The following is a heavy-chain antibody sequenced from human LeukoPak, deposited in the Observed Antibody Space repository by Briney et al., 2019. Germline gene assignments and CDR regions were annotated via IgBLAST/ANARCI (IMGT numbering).Heavy chain of an antibody. J-gene: IGHJ6*02. CDR1: GFTFSSYA. CDR3: ARGNRENYYYGLDV. CDR2: INSNGGST. Sequence: GSLRLSCAASGFTFSSYAIHWVRQAPGKGLDYVSAINSNGGSTYYADSVKGRFTISRDNSKNTLYLQMGSLRAEDMAVYYCARGNRENYYYGLDVWGQGTTVTVSS. V-gene: IGHV3-64*02.